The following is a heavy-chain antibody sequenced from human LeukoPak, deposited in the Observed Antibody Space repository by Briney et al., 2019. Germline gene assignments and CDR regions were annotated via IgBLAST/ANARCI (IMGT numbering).Heavy chain of an antibody. CDR2: ISYDGSNK. Sequence: GGSLRLSCAASGFTFSSYAMHWVRQAPGKGLEWVAVISYDGSNKYYADSVKGRFTISRDNSKNTLYLQMNSLRAEDTAVYYCARDGLDVVVIAAFDYWGQGTLVTVSS. CDR3: ARDGLDVVVIAAFDY. V-gene: IGHV3-30-3*01. CDR1: GFTFSSYA. J-gene: IGHJ4*02. D-gene: IGHD2-21*01.